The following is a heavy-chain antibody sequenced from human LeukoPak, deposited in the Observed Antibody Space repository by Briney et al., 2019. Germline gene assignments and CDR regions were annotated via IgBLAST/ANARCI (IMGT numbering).Heavy chain of an antibody. V-gene: IGHV3-23*01. CDR2: ISGSGSST. D-gene: IGHD6-13*01. CDR3: VRPPPGYSSSWFYFHS. J-gene: IGHJ4*02. CDR1: GFTFSSHA. Sequence: GGSLRLSCAASGFTFSSHAMSWVRQALGKGLEWVSGISGSGSSTFYADSVKGRFTISRDSSKNTLYLQMNSLRVEDTAMYYCVRPPPGYSSSWFYFHSWGQGTLVTVSS.